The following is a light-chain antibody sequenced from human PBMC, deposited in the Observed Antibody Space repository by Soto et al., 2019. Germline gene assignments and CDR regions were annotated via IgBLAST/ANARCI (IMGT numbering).Light chain of an antibody. CDR1: STDFVSYNR. V-gene: IGLV2-18*02. Sequence: QSALTQPPSVSGSPGQSVTISCTGTSTDFVSYNRVSWYQQPPGTAPKLIIYEASNRPSGVPDRFSGSKSGNTASLTISGLQAADEADYSCSSYTSGTSVFGTGTKLTVL. CDR2: EAS. CDR3: SSYTSGTSV. J-gene: IGLJ1*01.